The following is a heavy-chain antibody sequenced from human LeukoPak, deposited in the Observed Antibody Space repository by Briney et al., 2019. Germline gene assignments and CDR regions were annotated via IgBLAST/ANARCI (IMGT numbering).Heavy chain of an antibody. D-gene: IGHD5-18*01. J-gene: IGHJ4*02. Sequence: PGGSLRLSCAASGFTFSDYYMSWIRQAPGKGLEWVSYISSSGSTIYYADSVKGRFTISRDNAKNPLYLQMNSLRAEDTAVYYCARDPGGQLWPLYYFDYWGQGTLVTVSS. V-gene: IGHV3-11*01. CDR2: ISSSGSTI. CDR1: GFTFSDYY. CDR3: ARDPGGQLWPLYYFDY.